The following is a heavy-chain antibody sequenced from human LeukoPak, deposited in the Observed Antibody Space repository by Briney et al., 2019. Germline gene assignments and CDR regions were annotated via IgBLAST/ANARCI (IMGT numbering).Heavy chain of an antibody. D-gene: IGHD3-16*01. CDR1: GGSISSSSYY. Sequence: PSETLSLTCTVSGGSISSSSYYWGWIRQPPGKGLEWIGSIYYSGSTYYNPSLKSRVTISVDTSKNQFSLKLSSVTAADTAVYYCARGGVLKSADYWGQGTLVAVS. J-gene: IGHJ4*02. CDR2: IYYSGST. CDR3: ARGGVLKSADY. V-gene: IGHV4-39*07.